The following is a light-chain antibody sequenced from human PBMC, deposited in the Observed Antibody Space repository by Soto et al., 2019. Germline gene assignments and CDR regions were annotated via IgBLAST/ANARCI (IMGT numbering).Light chain of an antibody. CDR2: GAS. CDR1: QSITTR. CDR3: QHYGGSPIN. V-gene: IGKV3-20*01. J-gene: IGKJ5*01. Sequence: EIVLTQSPDTLSLSPGGRATLSCRASQSITTRLAWYQQKPGQPPRLLISGASVRASGVPVRITGSGSGTDFTLTISRLEPEDFEVYYCQHYGGSPINFGLGTRLEI.